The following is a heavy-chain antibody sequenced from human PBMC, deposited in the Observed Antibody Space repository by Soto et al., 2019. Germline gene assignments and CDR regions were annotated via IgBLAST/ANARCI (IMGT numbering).Heavy chain of an antibody. Sequence: GGPLRLSCAASGFTFNTYGMHWVRQAQGKGLEWVATISNDGSDKYYADSVKGRLTISRDNSKNTVYLQMNSLRAEETAVYYCAKDQGIAASHGIDWGQGTMVTVSS. J-gene: IGHJ3*01. CDR2: ISNDGSDK. V-gene: IGHV3-30*18. CDR1: GFTFNTYG. CDR3: AKDQGIAASHGID. D-gene: IGHD6-13*01.